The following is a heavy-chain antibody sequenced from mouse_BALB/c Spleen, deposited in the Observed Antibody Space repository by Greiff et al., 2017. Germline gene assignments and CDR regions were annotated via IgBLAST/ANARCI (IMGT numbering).Heavy chain of an antibody. CDR1: GYSFTGYF. CDR2: INPYNGDT. J-gene: IGHJ3*01. D-gene: IGHD1-2*01. V-gene: IGHV1-37*01. CDR3: GRRHTGPHYYGYDAY. Sequence: EVKLVESGPELVKPGASVKISCKASGYSFTGYFMNWVKQSHGKSLEWIGRINPYNGDTFYNQKFKGKATLTVDKSSSTAHMELLSLTSEDSAVYYCGRRHTGPHYYGYDAYWGQGTLVTVSA.